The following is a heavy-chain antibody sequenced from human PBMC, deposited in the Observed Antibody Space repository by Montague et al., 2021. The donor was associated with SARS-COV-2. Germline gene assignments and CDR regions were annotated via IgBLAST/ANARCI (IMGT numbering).Heavy chain of an antibody. Sequence: CAISGDSVWSNTAAWNWIRQSPSGGLEWLGRTNYRSKWTSDYATSVEGRISIDPDTSKNQFFLHLSSVTAEDTGVYYCVRETGSAKAGFDAWGQGTLVTVSS. CDR3: VRETGSAKAGFDA. J-gene: IGHJ4*02. CDR1: GDSVWSNTAA. V-gene: IGHV6-1*01. CDR2: TNYRSKWTS.